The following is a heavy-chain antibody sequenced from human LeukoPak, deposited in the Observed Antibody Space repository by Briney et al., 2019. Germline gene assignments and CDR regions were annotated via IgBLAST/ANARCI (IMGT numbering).Heavy chain of an antibody. Sequence: ASVKVSCKAHGHTFDSGGVTWVRQAPGQGLEWMGWISGDNDNTYYPQNFQGRLTLTTDTSSTTAYMELRSLRSDDTALYYCTLTPTIDYWGQGTLVIVSS. J-gene: IGHJ4*02. CDR2: ISGDNDNT. CDR1: GHTFDSGG. D-gene: IGHD3-9*01. CDR3: TLTPTIDY. V-gene: IGHV1-18*01.